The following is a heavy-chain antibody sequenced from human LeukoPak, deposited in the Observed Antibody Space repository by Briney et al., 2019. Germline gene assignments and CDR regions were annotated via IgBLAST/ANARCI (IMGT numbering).Heavy chain of an antibody. V-gene: IGHV1-69*01. Sequence: SVTVSCKASGGTFRSHATRWERHPPGPGHEWMGGIIPIFGTANYAQTFQGRVTITADESTSTAYMELSSLRSEDTAVYYCARTGSGGSFNWFDPWGQGTLVTVSS. CDR1: GGTFRSHA. CDR2: IIPIFGTA. CDR3: ARTGSGGSFNWFDP. D-gene: IGHD2-15*01. J-gene: IGHJ5*02.